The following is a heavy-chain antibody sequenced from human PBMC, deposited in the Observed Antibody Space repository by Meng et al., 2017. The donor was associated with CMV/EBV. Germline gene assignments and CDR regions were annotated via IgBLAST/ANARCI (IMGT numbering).Heavy chain of an antibody. CDR1: GGSISSSSYY. CDR3: ARDRRLDTAMAAYNWFDP. CDR2: IYYSGST. J-gene: IGHJ5*02. D-gene: IGHD5-18*01. Sequence: LSCTVSGGSISSSSYYWGWIRQPPGKGLEWIGSIYYSGSTYYNPSLKSRVTISVDTSKNQFSLKLSSVTAADTAVYYCARDRRLDTAMAAYNWFDPWGQGTLVTVSS. V-gene: IGHV4-39*07.